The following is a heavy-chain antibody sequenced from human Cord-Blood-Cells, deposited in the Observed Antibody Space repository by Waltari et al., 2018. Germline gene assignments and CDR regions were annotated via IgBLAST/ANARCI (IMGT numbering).Heavy chain of an antibody. Sequence: EVQLVESGGGLVQPGGSLRLSCAASGFTFRSDWMHWVRQAPGKGLVWVSRINSDGSSTSYADSVKGRFTISRDNAKNTLYLQMNSLRAEDTAVYYCAIHVDTAMVHDYWGQGTLVTVSS. D-gene: IGHD5-18*01. CDR2: INSDGSST. CDR1: GFTFRSDW. CDR3: AIHVDTAMVHDY. V-gene: IGHV3-74*01. J-gene: IGHJ4*02.